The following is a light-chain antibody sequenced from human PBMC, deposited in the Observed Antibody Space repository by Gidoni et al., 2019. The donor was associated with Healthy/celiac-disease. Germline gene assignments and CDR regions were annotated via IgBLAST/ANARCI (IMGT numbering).Light chain of an antibody. V-gene: IGLV3-19*01. CDR3: NSRDSSGNHVV. Sequence: SSELTQDPAVSVALGQTDRITCQGDSLRSYYASWYQQKPGQAPVLVIYGKNNRPSGIPDRFSGSSSGNPASLTITGAQAEDEADYYCNSRDSSGNHVVFGGGTKLTVL. J-gene: IGLJ2*01. CDR1: SLRSYY. CDR2: GKN.